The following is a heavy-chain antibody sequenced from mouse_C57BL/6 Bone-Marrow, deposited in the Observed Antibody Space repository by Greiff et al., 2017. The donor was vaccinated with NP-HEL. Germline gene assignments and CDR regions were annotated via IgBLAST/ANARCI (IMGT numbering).Heavy chain of an antibody. D-gene: IGHD1-1*01. CDR1: GYAFSSSW. J-gene: IGHJ2*01. Sequence: QVQLQQSGPELVKPGASVKISCKASGYAFSSSWMNWVKQRPGKGLEWIGRIYPGDGDTNYNGKFKGKATLTADKSSSTAYMQLSSLTSEDSAVYFCALGATTPLDYWGQGTTLTVSS. V-gene: IGHV1-82*01. CDR3: ALGATTPLDY. CDR2: IYPGDGDT.